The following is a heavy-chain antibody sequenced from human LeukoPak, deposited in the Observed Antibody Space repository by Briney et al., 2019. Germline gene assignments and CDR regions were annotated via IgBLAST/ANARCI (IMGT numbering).Heavy chain of an antibody. CDR1: GFTFSSYG. J-gene: IGHJ4*02. D-gene: IGHD1/OR15-1a*01. V-gene: IGHV3-30*18. CDR2: ISYDGSNK. CDR3: AKGGKARTPSYFDY. Sequence: GRSLRLSCAASGFTFSSYGMHWVRQAPGKGLEWVAVISYDGSNKYYADSVKGRFTISRDNSKNTLYLQMNSLRAEDTAVYYCAKGGKARTPSYFDYWGQGTLVTVSS.